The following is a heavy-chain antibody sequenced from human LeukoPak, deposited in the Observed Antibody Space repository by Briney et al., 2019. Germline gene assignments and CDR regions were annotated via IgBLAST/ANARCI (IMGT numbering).Heavy chain of an antibody. CDR1: GGSISSSSYY. CDR3: ARQDGDTAMVAT. V-gene: IGHV4-39*01. D-gene: IGHD5-18*01. CDR2: IYYSGST. J-gene: IGHJ4*02. Sequence: PSETLSLTCTVSGGSISSSSYYWGWIRQPPGKGLEWIGSIYYSGSTYYNPSLKSRVTISVDTSKNQFPLKLSSVTAADTAVYYCARQDGDTAMVATWGQGTLVTVSS.